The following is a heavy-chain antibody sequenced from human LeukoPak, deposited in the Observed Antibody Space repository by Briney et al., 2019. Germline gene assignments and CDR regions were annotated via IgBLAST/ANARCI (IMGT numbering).Heavy chain of an antibody. CDR1: GLSISNDW. CDR3: TLIQGWGSGSYYRDF. Sequence: PGGSLRLSCAASGLSISNDWMSWVRQAPGKGLEWVARVKSKSAGETTDYAAPVKGRFTISRDDSKNTLYLQMNSLKTEDTAVYYCTLIQGWGSGSYYRDFWGQGTLVPVSS. J-gene: IGHJ4*02. V-gene: IGHV3-15*01. CDR2: VKSKSAGETT. D-gene: IGHD3-10*01.